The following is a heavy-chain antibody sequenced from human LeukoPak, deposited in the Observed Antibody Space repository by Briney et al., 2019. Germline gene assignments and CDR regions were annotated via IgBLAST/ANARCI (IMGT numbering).Heavy chain of an antibody. CDR2: ISGTGSTI. CDR1: GFTFSSFE. Sequence: GGSLRLSCVASGFTFSSFEMNWVRRAPGKGLEWISYISGTGSTIYYADSVKGRFIISRDNAKNSLFLQMSGLRVEDTAVYYCARLIRGFTSLPWGQGTLVSVSS. D-gene: IGHD6-6*01. V-gene: IGHV3-48*03. J-gene: IGHJ5*02. CDR3: ARLIRGFTSLP.